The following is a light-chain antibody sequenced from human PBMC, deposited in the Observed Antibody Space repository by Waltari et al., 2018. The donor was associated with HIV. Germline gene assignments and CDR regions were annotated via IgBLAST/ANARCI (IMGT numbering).Light chain of an antibody. CDR1: QDIRNY. V-gene: IGKV1-33*01. CDR3: QQYDNLPYT. CDR2: DAS. Sequence: IQMTQSPSSLSASVGDRVTITCQASQDIRNYLSWYQLKPGKAPKLLIYDASNLETGVPSRFSGGGSGTDFTFTISSLQPEDIATYYCQQYDNLPYTFGQGTKLEIK. J-gene: IGKJ2*01.